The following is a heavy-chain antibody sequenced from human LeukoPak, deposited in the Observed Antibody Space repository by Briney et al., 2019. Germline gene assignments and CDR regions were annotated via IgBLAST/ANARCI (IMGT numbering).Heavy chain of an antibody. Sequence: SQTLSLTCTVSGGSISSGGYYWSWIRQHPGKGLEWIGYIYYSGSTYYNPSLKSRVTISVDTSKNQFSLKLSSVTAADTAVYYCARDAVRGWGYCGMDVWGQGTTVTVSS. J-gene: IGHJ6*02. CDR3: ARDAVRGWGYCGMDV. D-gene: IGHD3-10*02. CDR2: IYYSGST. CDR1: GGSISSGGYY. V-gene: IGHV4-31*03.